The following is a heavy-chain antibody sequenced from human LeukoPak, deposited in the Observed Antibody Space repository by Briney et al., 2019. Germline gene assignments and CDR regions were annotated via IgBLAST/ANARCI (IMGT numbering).Heavy chain of an antibody. CDR3: AREPGGYYDSSGFLDD. V-gene: IGHV3-74*01. CDR1: GFTVSNNY. J-gene: IGHJ4*02. D-gene: IGHD3-22*01. Sequence: PGGSLRLSCAASGFTVSNNYMTWVRQAPGKGLEWVSRINSDGSITDYADSVKGRFTIARDTAQNTLHLQMNSLRVEDTAMYYCAREPGGYYDSSGFLDDWGQGTLVTVSS. CDR2: INSDGSIT.